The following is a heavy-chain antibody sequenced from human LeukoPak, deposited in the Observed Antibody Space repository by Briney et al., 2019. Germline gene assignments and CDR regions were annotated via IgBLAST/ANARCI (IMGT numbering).Heavy chain of an antibody. Sequence: SETLSLTCAVSGSSITSDYFWGWIRQPPGKGLEWIAAIYYSWGTYFNPSLKSRVSISLDASKNQFSLKLTSLTAADTAIYYCARNVTAGFFDFWGQGILVTVSS. CDR3: ARNVTAGFFDF. V-gene: IGHV4-38-2*01. CDR2: IYYSWGT. D-gene: IGHD1-1*01. CDR1: GSSITSDYF. J-gene: IGHJ4*02.